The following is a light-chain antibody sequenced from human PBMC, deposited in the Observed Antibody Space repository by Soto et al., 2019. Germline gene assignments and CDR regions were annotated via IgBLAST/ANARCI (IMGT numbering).Light chain of an antibody. V-gene: IGKV1-17*01. CDR1: QGIGTD. Sequence: EIQITHSPSSLCTPVLDRVTLTLLASQGIGTDLGWYRQKPGRAPERLIYSTSSLQSGVPSRFSGSGSGTEFSLTITSLQPEDFATYYCLKHYTYPRKCGQGNKGAIK. CDR2: STS. J-gene: IGKJ1*01. CDR3: LKHYTYPRK.